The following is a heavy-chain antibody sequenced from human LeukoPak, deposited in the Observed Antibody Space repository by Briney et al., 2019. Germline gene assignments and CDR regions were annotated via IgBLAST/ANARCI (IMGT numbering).Heavy chain of an antibody. V-gene: IGHV3-7*01. CDR3: ARAGAYSSSSPAGL. CDR1: GFTFSSYW. Sequence: GGSLTLSCPASGFTFSSYWMSWVRQTPAKGLEGVAIIQQDGSEKHYVASVKGRFTISRDNAKNSVYVQMNGLRAEDTAVYYCARAGAYSSSSPAGLWGQGTLVTVSS. D-gene: IGHD6-6*01. J-gene: IGHJ4*02. CDR2: IQQDGSEK.